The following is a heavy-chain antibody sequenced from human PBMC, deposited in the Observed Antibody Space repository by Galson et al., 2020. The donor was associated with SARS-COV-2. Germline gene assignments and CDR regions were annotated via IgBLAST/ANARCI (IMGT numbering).Heavy chain of an antibody. CDR2: INPNSGGT. D-gene: IGHD6-13*01. CDR3: ARAGPRIAAAGHNWFDP. CDR1: GYTFTGYY. Sequence: ASVKVSCKASGYTFTGYYMHWVRQAPGQGLEWMGWINPNSGGTNYAQKFQGRVTMTRDTSISTAYMELSRLRSDDTAVYYCARAGPRIAAAGHNWFDPWGQGTLDTVSS. J-gene: IGHJ5*02. V-gene: IGHV1-2*02.